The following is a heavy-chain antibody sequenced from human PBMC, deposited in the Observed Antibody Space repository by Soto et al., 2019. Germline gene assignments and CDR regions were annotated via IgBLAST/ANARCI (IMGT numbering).Heavy chain of an antibody. D-gene: IGHD6-19*01. V-gene: IGHV3-23*01. J-gene: IGHJ1*01. CDR2: ISGSGGST. Sequence: PGGSLRLSCAASGFTFNSYAMSWVRKNPGKGLEWVSAISGSGGSTYYADSVKGRFTISRDNSKNTLYLQMNSLRAEDTAVYYCAKDQVKAVAGRRTRASEYFQHWGQGTLVTVSS. CDR3: AKDQVKAVAGRRTRASEYFQH. CDR1: GFTFNSYA.